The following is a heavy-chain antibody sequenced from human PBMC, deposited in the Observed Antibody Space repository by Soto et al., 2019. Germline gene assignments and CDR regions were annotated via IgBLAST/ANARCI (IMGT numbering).Heavy chain of an antibody. CDR2: LSYSCISI. D-gene: IGHD6-13*01. J-gene: IGHJ4*02. CDR1: GFTFSSHA. V-gene: IGHV3-23*01. CDR3: AKVSSSWYAGFFDL. Sequence: PGGSLRLSCTASGFTFSSHAMTWVRQAPGKGLEWVSGLSYSCISIYYADSVKGRFTISRANSKNTLYLQIHTLRAEDTAVYYCAKVSSSWYAGFFDLWGQGTLVTVSS.